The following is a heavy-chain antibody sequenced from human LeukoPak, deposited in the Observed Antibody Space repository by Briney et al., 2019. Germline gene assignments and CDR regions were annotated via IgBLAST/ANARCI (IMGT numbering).Heavy chain of an antibody. CDR1: GFTFSTYS. D-gene: IGHD2-2*01. V-gene: IGHV3-21*01. CDR2: ISSGSSYI. CDR3: ARYCSSSRCLYYYHMDV. Sequence: GGSLRLPCATSGFTFSTYSMNWVRQAPGKGLEWVSSISSGSSYIYYADSVKGRFTISRDDAKNSLYLQMNSLRAEDTAVYYCARYCSSSRCLYYYHMDVWGKGTTVTVSS. J-gene: IGHJ6*03.